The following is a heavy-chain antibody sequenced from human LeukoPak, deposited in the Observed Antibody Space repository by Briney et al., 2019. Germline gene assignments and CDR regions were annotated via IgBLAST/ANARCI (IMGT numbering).Heavy chain of an antibody. CDR3: AKENYDFWSGYYTPSGMDV. D-gene: IGHD3-3*01. Sequence: GGSLRLSCVASRFTFSTYEFNWFRQAPGRGLEWISYINSDGSTIYYADSVKGRLTVSRDNSKNTLYLQMNSLRAEDTAVYYCAKENYDFWSGYYTPSGMDVWGQGTTVTVSS. V-gene: IGHV3-48*03. CDR1: RFTFSTYE. J-gene: IGHJ6*02. CDR2: INSDGSTI.